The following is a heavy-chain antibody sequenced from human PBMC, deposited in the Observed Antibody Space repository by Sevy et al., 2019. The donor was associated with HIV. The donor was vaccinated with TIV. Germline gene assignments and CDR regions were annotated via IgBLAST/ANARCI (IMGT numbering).Heavy chain of an antibody. CDR2: INPSGGST. Sequence: ASVKVSCKASGYTFTSYYMHWVRQAPGQGLEWMGIINPSGGSTSYAQKFQGRVTMTRATSTSTVYMELSSLRSEDTAVYYCARDKTYYYDSSGYSPDAFDIWGQGTMVTVSS. D-gene: IGHD3-22*01. CDR3: ARDKTYYYDSSGYSPDAFDI. CDR1: GYTFTSYY. V-gene: IGHV1-46*01. J-gene: IGHJ3*02.